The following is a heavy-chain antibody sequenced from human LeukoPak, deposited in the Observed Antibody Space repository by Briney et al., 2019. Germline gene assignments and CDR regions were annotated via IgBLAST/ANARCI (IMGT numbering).Heavy chain of an antibody. CDR3: ASGTQRLEWFSYYYYGMDV. J-gene: IGHJ6*02. CDR1: GYTFTGYY. Sequence: ASVTVSFKASGYTFTGYYMHWVRQAPGQGLEWMGWINPNSGGTNYAQKFQGRVTMTRDTSISTAYMELSRLRSDDTAVYYCASGTQRLEWFSYYYYGMDVWGQGTTVTVSS. CDR2: INPNSGGT. D-gene: IGHD3-3*01. V-gene: IGHV1-2*02.